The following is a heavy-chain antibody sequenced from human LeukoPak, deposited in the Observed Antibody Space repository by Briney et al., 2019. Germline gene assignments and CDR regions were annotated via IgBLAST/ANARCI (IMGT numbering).Heavy chain of an antibody. J-gene: IGHJ6*02. V-gene: IGHV3-30*18. CDR2: ISYDGSNK. CDR1: GFTFSSYG. Sequence: PGGSLRLSCAASGFTFSSYGMHWVRQAPGKGLEWVAVISYDGSNKYYADSVKGRFTISRDNSKNTLYLQMNSLRAEDTAVYYCAKDPGGELPILYYYYGMDVWGQGTTVTVSS. D-gene: IGHD1-26*01. CDR3: AKDPGGELPILYYYYGMDV.